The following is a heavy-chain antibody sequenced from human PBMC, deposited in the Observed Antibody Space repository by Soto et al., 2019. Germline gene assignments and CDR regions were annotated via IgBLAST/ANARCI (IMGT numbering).Heavy chain of an antibody. Sequence: GESLRISCAASGFTFGSYAMSWVRQAPGKRLEWVSAISGSGGSTYYADSVKGRFTISRDNSKNTLYLQMNSLRAEDTAVYYCAKDPYYYDSSGYYYKWGLGTLVTVS. V-gene: IGHV3-23*01. D-gene: IGHD3-22*01. CDR3: AKDPYYYDSSGYYYK. CDR2: ISGSGGST. J-gene: IGHJ4*02. CDR1: GFTFGSYA.